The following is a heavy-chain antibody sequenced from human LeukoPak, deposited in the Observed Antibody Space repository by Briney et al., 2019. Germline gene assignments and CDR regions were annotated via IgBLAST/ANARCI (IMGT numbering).Heavy chain of an antibody. D-gene: IGHD2-2*03. CDR2: ITDRGSNT. CDR1: GFSYNSYT. V-gene: IGHV3-23*01. J-gene: IGHJ3*02. Sequence: PGGSLRLSCVASGFSYNSYTMSWVRQAPGKGLEWVSTITDRGSNTFYADSVKGRFTISRDNSKNTLFLQMNSLRAEDTAIYYCVKDIGYSYIHDAFDIWGQGTVVAVSS. CDR3: VKDIGYSYIHDAFDI.